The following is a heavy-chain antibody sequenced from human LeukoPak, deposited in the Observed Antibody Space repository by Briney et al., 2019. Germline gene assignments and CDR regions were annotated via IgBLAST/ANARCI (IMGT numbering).Heavy chain of an antibody. CDR3: ARDGYRVGAHYYFHY. Sequence: GGSLRLSCAASGFTFSNYAMNWVRQAPGKGLEWGSCISGSIRFTYYADSVKGRVTISRDNTKNTVNLQMNIQRAEDTAVDYCARDGYRVGAHYYFHYWGQGTLVTVSS. J-gene: IGHJ4*02. CDR1: GFTFSNYA. D-gene: IGHD1-26*01. CDR2: ISGSIRFT. V-gene: IGHV3-21*04.